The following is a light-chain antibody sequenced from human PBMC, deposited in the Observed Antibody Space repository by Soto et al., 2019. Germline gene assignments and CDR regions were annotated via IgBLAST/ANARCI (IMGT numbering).Light chain of an antibody. CDR2: DAS. J-gene: IGKJ5*01. CDR3: QQRSNWLT. Sequence: EIVLTQSPAPLSFSPGERSTLSCRASQSVSSYLAWYQQKPGQAPRLLIYDASNRATGIPARFSGSGSGTDFTLTISSLEPEDFAVYYCQQRSNWLTFGQGTRLEIK. V-gene: IGKV3-11*01. CDR1: QSVSSY.